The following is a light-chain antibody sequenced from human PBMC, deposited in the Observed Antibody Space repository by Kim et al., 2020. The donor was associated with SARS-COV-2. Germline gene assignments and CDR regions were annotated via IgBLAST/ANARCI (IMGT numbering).Light chain of an antibody. Sequence: ALGQTVRITCQGDSLRSYYASWYQQKPGQAPVLVIYGKNNRPSGIPDRFSGSSSGNTASLTITGAQAEDEADHYCNSRDSSGNHLVFGGGTQLTVL. CDR2: GKN. CDR3: NSRDSSGNHLV. J-gene: IGLJ3*02. V-gene: IGLV3-19*01. CDR1: SLRSYY.